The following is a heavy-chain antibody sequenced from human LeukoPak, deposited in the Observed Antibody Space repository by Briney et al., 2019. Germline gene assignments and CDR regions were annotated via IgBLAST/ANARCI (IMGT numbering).Heavy chain of an antibody. D-gene: IGHD3-22*01. CDR3: ARAATLRYYYDSSGCYYFDY. J-gene: IGHJ4*02. Sequence: SETLSHTCAVSGGSISSSNWWSWVRQPPGKGLEWIGEIYHSGSTNYNPSLKSRVTISVDKSKNQFSLKLSSVTAADTAVYYCARAATLRYYYDSSGCYYFDYWGQGTLVTVSS. CDR2: IYHSGST. CDR1: GGSISSSNW. V-gene: IGHV4-4*02.